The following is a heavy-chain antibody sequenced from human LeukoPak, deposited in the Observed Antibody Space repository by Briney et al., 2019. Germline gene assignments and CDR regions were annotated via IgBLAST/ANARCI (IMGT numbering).Heavy chain of an antibody. CDR2: IRYDGSNK. CDR3: AKEGRPLGTYYYDSSGYYPGYFDY. Sequence: GGSLRLSCAASGFTFSSYGMHWVRQAPGKGLEWVAFIRYDGSNKYYADSVKGRFTISRDNSKNTLYLQMNSLRAEDAAVYYCAKEGRPLGTYYYDSSGYYPGYFDYWGQGTLVTVSS. J-gene: IGHJ4*02. D-gene: IGHD3-22*01. CDR1: GFTFSSYG. V-gene: IGHV3-30*02.